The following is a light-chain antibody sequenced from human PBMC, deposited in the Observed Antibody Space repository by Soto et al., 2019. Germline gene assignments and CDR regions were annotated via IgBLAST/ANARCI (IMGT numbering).Light chain of an antibody. V-gene: IGKV1-39*01. CDR3: QQSYSTPWT. Sequence: DLQMTQSPSSLSASVGDRVTITCRASQNIARYLNWFQHKPGKAPKLLIYAASSLQSGIPSRFSGSGSRTDFTLTISSLQPEDFATYFCQQSYSTPWTFGQGTKVEIK. J-gene: IGKJ1*01. CDR2: AAS. CDR1: QNIARY.